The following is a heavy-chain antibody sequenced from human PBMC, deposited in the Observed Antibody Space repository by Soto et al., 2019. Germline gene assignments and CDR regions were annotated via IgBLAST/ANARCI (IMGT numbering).Heavy chain of an antibody. CDR2: IHYSGGT. CDR3: ARAGIYRLDFDS. J-gene: IGHJ4*02. V-gene: IGHV4-59*01. Sequence: SESLSLTCTVSGGSISTYYWNWIRQPPGKGLEWIGYIHYSGGTNYNPSLKSRVNISVDTFKNQVSLRLKSVIAADSAVYYCARAGIYRLDFDSWGQGTLVTVSS. CDR1: GGSISTYY.